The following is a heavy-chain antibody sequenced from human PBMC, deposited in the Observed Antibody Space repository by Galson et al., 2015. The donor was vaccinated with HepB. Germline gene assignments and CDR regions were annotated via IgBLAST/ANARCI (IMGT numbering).Heavy chain of an antibody. J-gene: IGHJ4*02. CDR1: GFTFNSYA. D-gene: IGHD6-13*01. V-gene: IGHV3-64D*06. CDR3: VKVVPPGLYSSSWPGPGHPEN. CDR2: ISSSGGST. Sequence: SLRLSCAASGFTFNSYAMHWVRQAPGKGLEYVSAISSSGGSTYYADSVKGRFTISRDNSKNTLYLQMSSLRAEDTAVFYCVKVVPPGLYSSSWPGPGHPENWGQGTLVTVSS.